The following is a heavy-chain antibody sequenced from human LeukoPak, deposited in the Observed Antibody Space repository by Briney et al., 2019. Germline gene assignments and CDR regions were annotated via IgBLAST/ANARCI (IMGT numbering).Heavy chain of an antibody. CDR1: GYSFTCYW. Sequence: GESLKISRKGSGYSFTCYWISWVRQMPGKGLEWMGRIDPSDSYTNYSPSFQGHVTISADKSISTAHLQWSSLKASDTAMYYCARVISGYDWGYFDYWGQGTLVTVSS. CDR3: ARVISGYDWGYFDY. CDR2: IDPSDSYT. D-gene: IGHD5-12*01. J-gene: IGHJ4*02. V-gene: IGHV5-10-1*01.